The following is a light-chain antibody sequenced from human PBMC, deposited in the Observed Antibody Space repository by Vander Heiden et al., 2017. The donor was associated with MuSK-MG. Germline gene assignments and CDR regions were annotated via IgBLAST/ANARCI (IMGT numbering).Light chain of an antibody. V-gene: IGKV1-17*03. CDR2: AVS. CDR1: QGISNY. Sequence: DIQVTQSPSAMSASVGDRVTITCRASQGISNYLAWFQQKPGKVPKRLIYAVSSLQSGVPSRFSRSGSGTEFTLTISRLQPEDFTTYYCLQHNSYPHTFGGGTKVEIK. CDR3: LQHNSYPHT. J-gene: IGKJ4*01.